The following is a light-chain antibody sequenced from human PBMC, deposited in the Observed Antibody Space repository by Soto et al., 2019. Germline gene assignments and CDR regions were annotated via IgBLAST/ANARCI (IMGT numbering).Light chain of an antibody. CDR1: QSISSW. CDR2: KAS. CDR3: QQYNTYWT. V-gene: IGKV1-5*03. Sequence: DIHMTQSPSTLSASVGDRVTITCRASQSISSWLAWYQQKPGKAPKLLIYKASSLESGVPSRFSGSGSETEFTLTISSLQFFDFATYYCQQYNTYWTF. J-gene: IGKJ1*01.